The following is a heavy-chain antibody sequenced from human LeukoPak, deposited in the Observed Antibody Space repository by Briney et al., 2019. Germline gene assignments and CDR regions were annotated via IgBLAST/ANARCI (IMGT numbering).Heavy chain of an antibody. D-gene: IGHD5-18*01. CDR1: GGSISSGSYY. J-gene: IGHJ4*02. V-gene: IGHV4-61*02. Sequence: PSQTLSLTCTVYGGSISSGSYYWSWIRRPAGKGLECIGRIYNSGITNYNHSLKNQVHISVDTYKNQFSLKLSSVTAADTAVYYCASARGYSYGYVDYWGQGTLVTVSS. CDR2: IYNSGIT. CDR3: ASARGYSYGYVDY.